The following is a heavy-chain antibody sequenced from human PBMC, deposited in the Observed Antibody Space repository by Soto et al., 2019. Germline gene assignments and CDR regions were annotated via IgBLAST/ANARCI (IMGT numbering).Heavy chain of an antibody. CDR3: ARCSETNGWNGFGADNYDFDF. J-gene: IGHJ4*02. CDR2: MNPNTGNS. Sequence: ASVQVSCMASGYTFTSYGIYRVRQATGQGLEWMGWMNPNTGNSGYAQQFQGRVTVTSDTSINTVYMELSSRSSEDTAVYHCARCSETNGWNGFGADNYDFDFWGQGTLVTVSS. CDR1: GYTFTSYG. D-gene: IGHD1-1*01. V-gene: IGHV1-8*01.